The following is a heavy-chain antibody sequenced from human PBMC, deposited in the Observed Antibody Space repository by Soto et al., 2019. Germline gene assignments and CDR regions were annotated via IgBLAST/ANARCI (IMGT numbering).Heavy chain of an antibody. V-gene: IGHV1-69*13. Sequence: GASVKVSCKASGGTFSSYAISWVRQAPGQGLEWMGGIIPIFGTANYAQKFQGRVTITADESTSTAYMELSSLRSEDTAVYYCARDLRSVRAVAGDGGDYWGQGTLVTVSS. CDR2: IIPIFGTA. CDR3: ARDLRSVRAVAGDGGDY. D-gene: IGHD6-19*01. J-gene: IGHJ4*02. CDR1: GGTFSSYA.